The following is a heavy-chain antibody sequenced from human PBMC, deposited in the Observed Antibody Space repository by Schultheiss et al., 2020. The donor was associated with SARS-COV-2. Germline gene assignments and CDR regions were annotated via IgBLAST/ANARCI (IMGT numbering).Heavy chain of an antibody. CDR3: AKDSDYYDSSGWTDP. Sequence: GGSLRLSCAASGFTFSDYYMSWIRQAPGKGLEWVSYISSSGSTIYYADSVKGRFTISRDNAKNSLYLQMNSLRAEDTAVYYCAKDSDYYDSSGWTDPWGQGTLVTVSS. CDR1: GFTFSDYY. J-gene: IGHJ5*02. D-gene: IGHD3-22*01. V-gene: IGHV3-11*04. CDR2: ISSSGSTI.